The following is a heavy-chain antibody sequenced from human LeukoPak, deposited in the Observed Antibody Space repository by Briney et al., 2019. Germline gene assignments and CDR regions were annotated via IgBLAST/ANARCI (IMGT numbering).Heavy chain of an antibody. D-gene: IGHD2-2*02. CDR1: GYSISNDYY. Sequence: SETLSLTCAVSGYSISNDYYWGWVRQPPGKGLEWFGNIYHSGSTYKNSSLKSRLTMSLDTSKNQFSLKLISVTAADTAMYYCARLSGAPVRHPIYHFDYWGQGTLVTVSS. CDR3: ARLSGAPVRHPIYHFDY. V-gene: IGHV4-38-2*01. CDR2: IYHSGST. J-gene: IGHJ4*02.